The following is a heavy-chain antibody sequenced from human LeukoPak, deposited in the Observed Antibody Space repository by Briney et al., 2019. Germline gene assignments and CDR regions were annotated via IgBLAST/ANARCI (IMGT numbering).Heavy chain of an antibody. Sequence: GGSLRLSCAASGFTVSSNYMSWVRQAPGKGLEWVSVIYSGGSTYYADSVKGRFTISRDNSKNTLYLQMNSLRAEDTAVYYCANDYDFWSGYFDYWGQGTLVTVSS. CDR2: IYSGGST. J-gene: IGHJ4*02. V-gene: IGHV3-53*01. CDR1: GFTVSSNY. D-gene: IGHD3-3*01. CDR3: ANDYDFWSGYFDY.